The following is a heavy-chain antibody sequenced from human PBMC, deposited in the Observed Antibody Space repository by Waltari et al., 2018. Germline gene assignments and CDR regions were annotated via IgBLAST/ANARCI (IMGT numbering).Heavy chain of an antibody. CDR2: INHSGST. D-gene: IGHD3-10*01. V-gene: IGHV4-34*01. J-gene: IGHJ4*02. CDR1: GGSFSGYY. CDR3: ARGRSMVRGVITSFDY. Sequence: QVQLQQWGAGLLKPSETLSLPCAVYGGSFSGYYWNWIRQPPGKGLEWIGEINHSGSTNYNPSLKSRVTISVDTSKNQFSLKLSSVTAADTAVYYCARGRSMVRGVITSFDYWGQGTLVTVSS.